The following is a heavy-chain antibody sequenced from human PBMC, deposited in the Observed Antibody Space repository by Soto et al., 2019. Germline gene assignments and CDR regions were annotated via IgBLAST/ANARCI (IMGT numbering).Heavy chain of an antibody. D-gene: IGHD1-26*01. J-gene: IGHJ6*02. V-gene: IGHV3-48*02. CDR3: TRDGRRGYDMDV. Sequence: GGSLRLSCAASGFTISTYHLNWVRQAPGKGLEWVSYISTDLRALYYADSVRGRFTISRGNAKNSLYLQMTSLRDEDTGVYYCTRDGRRGYDMDVWGQGATVTVSS. CDR2: ISTDLRAL. CDR1: GFTISTYH.